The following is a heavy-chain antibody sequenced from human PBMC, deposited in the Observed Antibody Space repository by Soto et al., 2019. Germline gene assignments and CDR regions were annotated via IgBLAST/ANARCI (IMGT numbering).Heavy chain of an antibody. Sequence: QVQLVQSGAEVKKPGASVKVSCKASGYTFTSYGISWVRQAPGQGLEWMGWISAYNGNTNYAQTLQGRVTMTTDTSTSTAYMELRSLRSDDTAVYYCARDMVQWVRVERTDFDYWGQGTLVTVSS. J-gene: IGHJ4*02. CDR2: ISAYNGNT. CDR1: GYTFTSYG. CDR3: ARDMVQWVRVERTDFDY. D-gene: IGHD6-19*01. V-gene: IGHV1-18*01.